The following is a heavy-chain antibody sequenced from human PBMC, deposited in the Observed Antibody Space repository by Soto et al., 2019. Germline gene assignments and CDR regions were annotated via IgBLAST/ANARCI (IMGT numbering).Heavy chain of an antibody. V-gene: IGHV4-31*03. CDR1: GGSISSGGYY. J-gene: IGHJ5*02. Sequence: PSETLSLTCTVSGGSISSGGYYWSWIRQHPGKGLEWIGYIYYSGSTYYNPSLKSRVTISVDTSKNQFSLKLSSVTAADTAVYYSARARGIVVVVACTLGNWSDPRGHGTVVTISS. CDR2: IYYSGST. CDR3: ARARGIVVVVACTLGNWSDP. D-gene: IGHD2-15*01.